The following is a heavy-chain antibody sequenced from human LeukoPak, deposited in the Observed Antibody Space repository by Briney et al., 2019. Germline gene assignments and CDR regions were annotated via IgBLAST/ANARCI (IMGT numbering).Heavy chain of an antibody. CDR2: ISSSGSTI. V-gene: IGHV3-11*01. Sequence: PGGSLRLSCAASGFTFSDYYMSWIRQAPGKGLEWVSYISSSGSTIYYADSVKGRFTISRDNAKNSLYLQMNSLRAEDTVVYYGARDGYSYGYYYYYGMDVWCQGTTVTVSS. D-gene: IGHD5-18*01. CDR3: ARDGYSYGYYYYYGMDV. J-gene: IGHJ6*02. CDR1: GFTFSDYY.